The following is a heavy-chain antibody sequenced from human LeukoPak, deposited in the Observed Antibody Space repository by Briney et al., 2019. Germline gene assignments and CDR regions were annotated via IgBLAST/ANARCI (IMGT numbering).Heavy chain of an antibody. Sequence: SQTLSLTCTVSGGSISSGSYYWSWIRQHAGKGLEWIGRIYTSGSTNYNPSLTSRATISVDTSKNQFSLKLSSVTAADTAGYYCARGRYSSGWYAENFDYWGQGTLVTVSS. D-gene: IGHD6-19*01. CDR1: GGSISSGSYY. CDR3: ARGRYSSGWYAENFDY. J-gene: IGHJ4*02. CDR2: IYTSGST. V-gene: IGHV4-61*02.